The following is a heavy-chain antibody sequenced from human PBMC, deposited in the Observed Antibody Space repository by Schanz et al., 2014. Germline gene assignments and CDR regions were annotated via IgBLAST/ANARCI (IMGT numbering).Heavy chain of an antibody. D-gene: IGHD3-10*01. CDR3: ARSGVDV. CDR1: GFTFSKYG. CDR2: IWYDGTDR. V-gene: IGHV3-33*01. Sequence: QVQLVESGGGVVQPGRSLRLSCAASGFTFSKYGMHWVRQAPGKGLEWVAVIWYDGTDRYYADSVKGRFTISRDNAKSSVYLQMNSLRAEDTAVYYCARSGVDVWGQGTTVTVSS. J-gene: IGHJ6*02.